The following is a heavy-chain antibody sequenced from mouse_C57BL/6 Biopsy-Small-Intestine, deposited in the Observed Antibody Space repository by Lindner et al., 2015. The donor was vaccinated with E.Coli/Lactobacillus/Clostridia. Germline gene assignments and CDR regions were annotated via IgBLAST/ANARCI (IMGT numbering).Heavy chain of an antibody. CDR2: ISSGSSSF. CDR1: GFTFSDYG. D-gene: IGHD4-1*01. CDR3: TRRPGTSYFDF. Sequence: VQLQESGGGLVKPGGSLKLSCAASGFTFSDYGMHWVRQAPEKGLEWVAYISSGSSSFYYADTVKGRFTISRDNAKNTLFLQMTSLRSEDTAMYYCTRRPGTSYFDFWGRGTTLTVLL. J-gene: IGHJ2*01. V-gene: IGHV5-17*01.